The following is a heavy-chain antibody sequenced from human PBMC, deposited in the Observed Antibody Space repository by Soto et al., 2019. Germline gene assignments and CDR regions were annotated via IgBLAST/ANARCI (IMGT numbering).Heavy chain of an antibody. CDR2: ISGSGGST. Sequence: EVQLLESGGGLVQPGGYLSLYCAASGFTFSSYAMSWVRQAPGKGLEWVSAISGSGGSTYYADSVKGRFTISRDNSKNTLYRQMNSLRAEDTAVYYCAKGVGVYSNGIADYWGQGTLVTVSS. D-gene: IGHD6-25*01. CDR3: AKGVGVYSNGIADY. V-gene: IGHV3-23*01. J-gene: IGHJ4*02. CDR1: GFTFSSYA.